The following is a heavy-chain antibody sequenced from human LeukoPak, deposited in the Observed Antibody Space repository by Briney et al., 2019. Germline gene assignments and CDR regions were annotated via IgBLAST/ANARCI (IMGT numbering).Heavy chain of an antibody. D-gene: IGHD1-26*01. J-gene: IGHJ4*02. CDR3: ARDSGSYRFDY. V-gene: IGHV4-31*03. Sequence: SETLSLTCTVSGGSISSGTYYWSWIRQHPGKGLEWIGYIYYSGTTYYNPSLNSRVTISVDTSKNQFSLKLSSVTAADTAVYYCARDSGSYRFDYWGQGTLVTVSS. CDR1: GGSISSGTYY. CDR2: IYYSGTT.